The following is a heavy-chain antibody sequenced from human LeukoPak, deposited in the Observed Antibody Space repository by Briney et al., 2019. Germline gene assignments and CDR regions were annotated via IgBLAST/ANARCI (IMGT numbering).Heavy chain of an antibody. D-gene: IGHD1-26*01. CDR2: ISSSSSYI. CDR3: ASSGSYRDY. J-gene: IGHJ4*02. CDR1: GFTFSSYA. V-gene: IGHV3-21*01. Sequence: PGGSLRLSCAASGFTFSSYAMSWVRQAPGKGLEWVSSISSSSSYIYYADSVKGRFTISRDNAKNSLYLQMNSLRAEDTAVYYCASSGSYRDYWGQGTLVTVSS.